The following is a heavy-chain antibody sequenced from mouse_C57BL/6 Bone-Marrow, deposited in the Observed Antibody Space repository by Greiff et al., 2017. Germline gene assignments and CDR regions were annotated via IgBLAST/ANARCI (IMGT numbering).Heavy chain of an antibody. Sequence: QVQLQQSGAELVRPGTSVKMSCKASGYTFTNYWIGWAKQRPGHGLEWIGDIYPGGGYTNYNEKFKGKATLTADKSSSTAYMQFSSLTSEDSAIYYCARSGANWECWFAYWGQGTLVTVSA. CDR1: GYTFTNYW. J-gene: IGHJ3*01. CDR3: ARSGANWECWFAY. CDR2: IYPGGGYT. D-gene: IGHD4-1*01. V-gene: IGHV1-63*01.